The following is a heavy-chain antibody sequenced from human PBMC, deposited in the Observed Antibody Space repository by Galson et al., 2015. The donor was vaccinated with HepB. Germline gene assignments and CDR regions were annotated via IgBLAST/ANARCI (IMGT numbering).Heavy chain of an antibody. CDR2: IYYSGST. CDR1: GGSISSYY. D-gene: IGHD1-14*01. Sequence: ETLSLTCTVSGGSISSYYWSWIRQPPGKGLEWIGYIYYSGSTNYNPSLKSRVTISVDTSKNQFSLKLSSVTAADTAVYYCARANPWYAFDIWGQGTMVTVSS. CDR3: ARANPWYAFDI. J-gene: IGHJ3*02. V-gene: IGHV4-59*01.